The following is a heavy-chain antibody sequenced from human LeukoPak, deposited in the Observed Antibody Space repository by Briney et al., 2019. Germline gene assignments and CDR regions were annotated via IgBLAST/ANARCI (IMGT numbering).Heavy chain of an antibody. CDR2: IYYSGST. J-gene: IGHJ4*02. CDR1: GGSISSSSYY. V-gene: IGHV4-39*07. Sequence: SETLSLTCTVSGGSISSSSYYWGWIRQPPGKGLEWIGSIYYSGSTYYNPSLKSRVTISVDKSENHVSLQLTSVTAADTAVYYCAREGGPYRPLDYSGQGTLVTVSS. CDR3: AREGGPYRPLDY.